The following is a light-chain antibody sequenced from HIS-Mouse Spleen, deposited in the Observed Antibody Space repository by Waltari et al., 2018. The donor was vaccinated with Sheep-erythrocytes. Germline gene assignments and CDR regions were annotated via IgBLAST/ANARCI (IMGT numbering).Light chain of an antibody. V-gene: IGLV2-11*01. CDR1: SSDVGAYNY. J-gene: IGLJ1*01. Sequence: QSALTQPRSVSGSPGPSVTIPCPGTSSDVGAYNYVSWYQQHPGKAPKLMIYDVSKRPSGVPDRFSGSKSGNTASLTISGLQAEDEADYYCCSYAGSYNHVFATGTKVTVL. CDR2: DVS. CDR3: CSYAGSYNHV.